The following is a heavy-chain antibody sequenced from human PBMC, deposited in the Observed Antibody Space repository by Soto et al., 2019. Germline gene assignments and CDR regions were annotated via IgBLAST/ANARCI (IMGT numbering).Heavy chain of an antibody. CDR1: GYTFFKYF. D-gene: IGHD5-12*01. CDR3: ARPLIGNSIDL. J-gene: IGHJ3*01. Sequence: ASVKVSCKASGYTFFKYFIHWVRQAPGQGIDWIGIINPSRGSATYGPIFQGRVSLTTDMPTSTVYMELSSLRSEDTAIYYCARPLIGNSIDLWGQGTSVTVSS. CDR2: INPSRGSA. V-gene: IGHV1-46*01.